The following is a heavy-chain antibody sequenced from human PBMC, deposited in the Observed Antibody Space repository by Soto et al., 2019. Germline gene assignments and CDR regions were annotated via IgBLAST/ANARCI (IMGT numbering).Heavy chain of an antibody. V-gene: IGHV3-23*01. J-gene: IGHJ5*02. Sequence: GSLRLSCAASGFRFGTTDMSWVRQAPGEGLEWVSTIDCSGGITFYADSVKGRFTISRDNSRNTVYLQMNSLRGDDTALYYCVKNSGWFNTWGQGALVTV. D-gene: IGHD3-10*01. CDR3: VKNSGWFNT. CDR1: GFRFGTTD. CDR2: IDCSGGIT.